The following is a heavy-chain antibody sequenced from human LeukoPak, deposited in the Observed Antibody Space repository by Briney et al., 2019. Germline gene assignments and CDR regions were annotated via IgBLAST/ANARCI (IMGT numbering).Heavy chain of an antibody. D-gene: IGHD3-10*01. CDR3: ARVGGLPGRIFDY. CDR2: IYYSGST. V-gene: IGHV4-59*12. Sequence: SETLSLTCTVSGGSISSYYWSWIRQPPGQGLEWIGYIYYSGSTNYNPSLKSRVTISVDTSKNQFSLQLNSVTPEDTAVYYSARVGGLPGRIFDYWGQGTLVTVSS. J-gene: IGHJ4*02. CDR1: GGSISSYY.